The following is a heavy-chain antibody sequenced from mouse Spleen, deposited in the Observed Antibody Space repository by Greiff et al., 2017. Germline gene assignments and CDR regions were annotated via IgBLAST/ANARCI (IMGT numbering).Heavy chain of an antibody. CDR2: IYPGNSDT. Sequence: EVNLVESGTVLARPGASVKMSCKASGYSFTSYWMHWVKQRPGQGLEWIGAIYPGNSDTSYNQKFKGKAKLTAVTSASTAYMELSSLTNEDSAVYYCTREDGYDVPFAYWGQGTLVTVSA. CDR1: GYSFTSYW. V-gene: IGHV1-5*01. J-gene: IGHJ3*01. CDR3: TREDGYDVPFAY. D-gene: IGHD2-2*01.